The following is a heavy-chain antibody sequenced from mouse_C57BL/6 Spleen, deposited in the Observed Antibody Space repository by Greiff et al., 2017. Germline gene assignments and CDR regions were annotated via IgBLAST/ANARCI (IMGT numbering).Heavy chain of an antibody. J-gene: IGHJ2*01. D-gene: IGHD2-5*01. CDR3: ARWGGSNQYFDY. V-gene: IGHV1-53*01. CDR1: GYTFTSYW. CDR2: INPSNGGT. Sequence: VQLQQPGTELVKPGASVKLSCKASGYTFTSYWMHWVKQGPGQGLEWIGNINPSNGGTNYNEKFKSKATLTVDKSSSTAYMQLSSLTSEDSEVYYCARWGGSNQYFDYWGQGTTLTVSS.